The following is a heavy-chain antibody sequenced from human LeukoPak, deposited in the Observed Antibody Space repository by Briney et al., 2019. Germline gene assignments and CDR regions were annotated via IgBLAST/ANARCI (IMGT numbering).Heavy chain of an antibody. CDR2: LYPSGIT. Sequence: PSETLSLTCDVSGDSIISGYYWVWIRQPPGKGLEWIGDLYPSGITYYNPSLKSRVTISVDTSKNQSSLNLSSGTAADTADYYCARDTAAAGNFDYWGEGTLVTVSS. CDR1: GDSIISGYY. V-gene: IGHV4-38-2*02. CDR3: ARDTAAAGNFDY. D-gene: IGHD6-13*01. J-gene: IGHJ4*02.